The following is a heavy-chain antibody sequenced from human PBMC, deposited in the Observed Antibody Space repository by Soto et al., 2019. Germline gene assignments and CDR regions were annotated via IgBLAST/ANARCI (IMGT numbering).Heavy chain of an antibody. Sequence: EVQLLDSGGGLVQPGGSLRLSCAASGFTFSNYAMTWVRQGPGKGLVWVSGISGRGGMSYYADSVKGRFIISRDNSKSTLYLQMNSLRAEDTAVYYCAKAYFVWSSEQPYYFDYWGQGTLVTVSS. J-gene: IGHJ4*02. D-gene: IGHD3-16*01. CDR2: ISGRGGMS. CDR3: AKAYFVWSSEQPYYFDY. CDR1: GFTFSNYA. V-gene: IGHV3-23*01.